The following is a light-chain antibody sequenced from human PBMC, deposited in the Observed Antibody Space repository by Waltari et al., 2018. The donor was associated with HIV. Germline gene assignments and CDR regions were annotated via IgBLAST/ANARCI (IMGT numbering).Light chain of an antibody. CDR2: GNS. CDR1: SPNIGAGYQ. CDR3: QSYDSSLSGYV. Sequence: QSVLTQPPSSSGAPGRRVTIPCTGSSPNIGAGYQVHWYQQRPGTAPKLLIYGNSNRPSGVPDRFSGSKSGTSASLAISGLQPEDEADYYCQSYDSSLSGYVFGTGTKVTVL. V-gene: IGLV1-40*01. J-gene: IGLJ1*01.